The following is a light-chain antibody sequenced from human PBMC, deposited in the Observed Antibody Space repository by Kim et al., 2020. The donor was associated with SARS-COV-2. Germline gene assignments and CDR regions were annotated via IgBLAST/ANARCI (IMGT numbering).Light chain of an antibody. CDR1: SSDVGGYNY. Sequence: QSALTHPPSASGPPGQSVAISCTGTSSDVGGYNYVSWYQQHPGKAPKLMIYELDKRPSGVPDRFSGSKSGNTASLTVSGLQAEDEADYYCSSYAGSNNVLFGGGTQLTVL. V-gene: IGLV2-8*01. CDR2: ELD. J-gene: IGLJ2*01. CDR3: SSYAGSNNVL.